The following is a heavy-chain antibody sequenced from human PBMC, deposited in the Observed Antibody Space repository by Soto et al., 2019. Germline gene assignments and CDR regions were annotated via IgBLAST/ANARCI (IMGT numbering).Heavy chain of an antibody. CDR2: ISGYNGDT. D-gene: IGHD2-8*01. J-gene: IGHJ6*02. Sequence: QGHLVQSGAEVKKPGASVKVSCKASGYTFTRYGISWVRQAPGQGLEWMGWISGYNGDTNYAQNLQDRVIMTIDTSTNTAYMELRSLTSDDTAVYYCAKNGQPPYYYYGLDVWGQGTTVTVSS. CDR3: AKNGQPPYYYYGLDV. V-gene: IGHV1-18*01. CDR1: GYTFTRYG.